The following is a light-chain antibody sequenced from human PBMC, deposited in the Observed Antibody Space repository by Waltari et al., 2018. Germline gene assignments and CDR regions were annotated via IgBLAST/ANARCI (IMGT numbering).Light chain of an antibody. J-gene: IGKJ1*01. CDR2: GAF. Sequence: EIVLTQSPGNLSLSPGERATLSCRASQSIGSSLAWYQQRPGQAPRLLIYGAFIRATGVADRFSGSGSGTDFSLTISRLEPEDFAVYYCQHYLRLPVAFGLGTKVEIK. CDR1: QSIGSS. CDR3: QHYLRLPVA. V-gene: IGKV3-20*01.